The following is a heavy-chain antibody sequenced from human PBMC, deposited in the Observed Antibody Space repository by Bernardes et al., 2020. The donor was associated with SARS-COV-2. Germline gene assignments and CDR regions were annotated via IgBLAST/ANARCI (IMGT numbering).Heavy chain of an antibody. CDR3: ARDWYHRHTHSYGMDV. D-gene: IGHD2-2*01. V-gene: IGHV3-7*01. Sequence: VGSLFRSCAASGFTFRSSWMSWVRQAPGTGLEWVANIKQDGSEKYYVDSVKGRFTISRDNAKNSLYLQMNSLRAEDTAVYYCARDWYHRHTHSYGMDVWGQGTTVTVSS. CDR1: GFTFRSSW. CDR2: IKQDGSEK. J-gene: IGHJ6*02.